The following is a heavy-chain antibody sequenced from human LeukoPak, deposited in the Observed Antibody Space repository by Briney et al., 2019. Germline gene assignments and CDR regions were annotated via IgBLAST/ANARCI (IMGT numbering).Heavy chain of an antibody. J-gene: IGHJ4*02. V-gene: IGHV1-46*01. CDR3: ASYLSGWPMKY. D-gene: IGHD6-19*01. CDR2: INPSGGST. CDR1: GYSFTGYY. Sequence: ASVKVSCTASGYSFTGYYMHWVRQAPGQGLEWMGIINPSGGSTSYAQKFQGRVTMTRDMSTSTVYMELSSLRSEDTAVYYCASYLSGWPMKYWGQGTLVTVSS.